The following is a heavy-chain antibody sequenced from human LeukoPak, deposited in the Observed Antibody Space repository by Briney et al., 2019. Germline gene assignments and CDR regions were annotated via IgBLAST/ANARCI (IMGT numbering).Heavy chain of an antibody. D-gene: IGHD3-22*01. V-gene: IGHV1-2*02. CDR2: INPNSGGT. CDR3: ARQNHYDSSGYYD. J-gene: IGHJ4*02. CDR1: GYTLTELS. Sequence: ASVKVSCTASGYTLTELSMHWVRQAPGQGLEWMGWINPNSGGTNYAQRFQGRVTMTRDTSFSTAYMELSRLRSDDTAVFYCARQNHYDSSGYYDWGQGTLVTVSS.